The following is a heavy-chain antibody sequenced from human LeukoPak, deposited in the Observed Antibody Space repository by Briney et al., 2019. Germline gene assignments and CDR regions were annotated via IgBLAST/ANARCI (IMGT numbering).Heavy chain of an antibody. CDR1: GFTFSSYS. D-gene: IGHD1-26*01. CDR2: ITSRSTYI. V-gene: IGHV3-21*01. CDR3: ARTTSGATFSGYYYYHMDV. J-gene: IGHJ6*03. Sequence: GGSLRLSCAASGFTFSSYSMNWVRQAPGKGLEWVSSITSRSTYIQYADAVKGRFTISRDNAKNSLYLQMSSLRAEDAALYYCARTTSGATFSGYYYYHMDVWGKGTTVTVSS.